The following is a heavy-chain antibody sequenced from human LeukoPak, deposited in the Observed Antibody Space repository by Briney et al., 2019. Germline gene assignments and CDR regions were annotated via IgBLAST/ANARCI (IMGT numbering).Heavy chain of an antibody. CDR2: IYYSGST. J-gene: IGHJ4*02. CDR1: GGSISSGEYY. V-gene: IGHV4-30-4*08. CDR3: ARDSGAAKGSSGYYYNY. D-gene: IGHD3-22*01. Sequence: SQTLSLTCTVSGGSISSGEYYWSWIRQPPGKGLEWVGYIYYSGSTYYNPSLKSRVTISEDTSNNQVSLKLSSVTAADTAVYYCARDSGAAKGSSGYYYNYWGQGTLVTVSS.